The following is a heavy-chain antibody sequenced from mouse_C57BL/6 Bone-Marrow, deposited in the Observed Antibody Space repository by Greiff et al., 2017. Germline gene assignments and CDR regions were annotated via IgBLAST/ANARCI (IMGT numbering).Heavy chain of an antibody. CDR3: ARGSYYGNYGDY. CDR1: GYTFTSYW. D-gene: IGHD2-1*01. CDR2: IYPGSGST. V-gene: IGHV1-55*01. J-gene: IGHJ2*01. Sequence: QVQLQQPGAELVKPGASVKMSCKASGYTFTSYWITWVKQRPGQGLEWIGDIYPGSGSTNYNEKFKSKATLTVDTSFSTAYMQLSSLTSEDSAVYYCARGSYYGNYGDYWGQGTTLTVSS.